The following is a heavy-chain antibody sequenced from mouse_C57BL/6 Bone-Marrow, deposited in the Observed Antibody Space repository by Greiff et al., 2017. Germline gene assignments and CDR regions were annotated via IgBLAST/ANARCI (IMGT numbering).Heavy chain of an antibody. CDR1: EYEFPSHD. D-gene: IGHD1-1*01. CDR2: INSDGGST. J-gene: IGHJ1*03. CDR3: ARHRDYYGSSWYFDV. V-gene: IGHV5-2*01. Sequence: EVQGVESGGGLVQPGESLKLSCESNEYEFPSHDMSWVRKTPEKRLELVAAINSDGGSTYYPDTMERRFIISRDNTKKTLYLQMSSLRSEDTALYYCARHRDYYGSSWYFDVWGTGTTVTVSS.